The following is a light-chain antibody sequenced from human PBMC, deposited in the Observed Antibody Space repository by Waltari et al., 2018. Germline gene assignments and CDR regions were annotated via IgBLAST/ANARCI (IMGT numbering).Light chain of an antibody. CDR1: QTISGSW. J-gene: IGKJ4*01. CDR3: QQYDGSSVT. V-gene: IGKV3-20*01. CDR2: GAS. Sequence: EIVLTQSPGSLSLSPGERATLSCRASQTISGSWLTWYQQKPGQAPRLLIYGASNRATAIPDRFSGSGSGTDFTLTISRLEPGDFAVYYCQQYDGSSVTFGGGTKVEIK.